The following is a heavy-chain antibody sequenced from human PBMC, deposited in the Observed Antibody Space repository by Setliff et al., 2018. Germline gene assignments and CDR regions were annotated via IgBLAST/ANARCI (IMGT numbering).Heavy chain of an antibody. CDR1: GFTFSSSA. Sequence: GGSLRLSCAASGFTFSSSAMHWVRQAPGKGLQYVSFISITSRHYTNYADSVKGRFTISRDNAKTSLYLQMNGLRAEDTGVYYCARALYGYSYGYDFWGQGTPVTVSS. D-gene: IGHD5-18*01. CDR3: ARALYGYSYGYDF. V-gene: IGHV3-21*05. CDR2: ISITSRHYT. J-gene: IGHJ4*02.